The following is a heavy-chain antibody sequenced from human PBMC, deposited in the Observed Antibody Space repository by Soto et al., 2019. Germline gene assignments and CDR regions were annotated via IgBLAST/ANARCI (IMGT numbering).Heavy chain of an antibody. J-gene: IGHJ6*02. CDR1: EFIDIGYH. D-gene: IGHD3-10*01. Sequence: HPGGYVRLSCVASEFIDIGYHMSWVRQAPGKWLEWVSVIYSGGSTYYADSVKGRFTISRDNTKNTLYLQMNSLRAEDTAVYYCARVGELGPNYYYRMDVWGQGTTVTVSS. CDR3: ARVGELGPNYYYRMDV. CDR2: IYSGGST. V-gene: IGHV3-66*01.